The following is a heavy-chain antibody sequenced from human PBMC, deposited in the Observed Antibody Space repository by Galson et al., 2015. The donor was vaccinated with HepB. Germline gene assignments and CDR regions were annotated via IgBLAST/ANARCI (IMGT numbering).Heavy chain of an antibody. CDR3: AKGKGGGSGQSDLNWFDP. J-gene: IGHJ5*02. Sequence: SETLSLTCTVSGGSISIYYWSWIRQPAGKGLEWLGRIYTSGSTNYNPSLKSRVTMSVDTSKNQFSLKLSSVTAADTAVYYCAKGKGGGSGQSDLNWFDPWGQGTLVTVSS. D-gene: IGHD3-10*01. CDR1: GGSISIYY. CDR2: IYTSGST. V-gene: IGHV4-4*07.